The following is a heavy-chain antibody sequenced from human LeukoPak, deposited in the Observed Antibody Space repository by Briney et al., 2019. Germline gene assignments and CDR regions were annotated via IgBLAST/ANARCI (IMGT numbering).Heavy chain of an antibody. Sequence: SVKVSCTASGGSFNSYAISWVRQAPGQGLEWMGGIIPIFGTANYAQKFRGRVTITADKSTNTAYMELSSLRSEDTAVYYCARSQPLAYFDLWGRGTQVTVSS. V-gene: IGHV1-69*06. J-gene: IGHJ2*01. CDR1: GGSFNSYA. CDR2: IIPIFGTA. CDR3: ARSQPLAYFDL.